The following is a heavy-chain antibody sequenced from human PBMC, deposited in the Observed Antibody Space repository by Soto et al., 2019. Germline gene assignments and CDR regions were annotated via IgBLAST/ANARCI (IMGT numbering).Heavy chain of an antibody. CDR1: GFDFRSYY. CDR2: INLSGGNV. J-gene: IGHJ6*02. V-gene: IGHV1-46*01. CDR3: AREFIVVTVPANGAMISDYYYYGMDV. Sequence: QVQLVQSGAEVKRPGASVKVSCESSGFDFRSYYMHWVRQAPGRGLEWLGLINLSGGNVTYARKFRGRTTLTRDTSTKPSSMDLSSLRAEDTAAYSCAREFIVVTVPANGAMISDYYYYGMDVWGPGTAVTVSS. D-gene: IGHD2-21*01.